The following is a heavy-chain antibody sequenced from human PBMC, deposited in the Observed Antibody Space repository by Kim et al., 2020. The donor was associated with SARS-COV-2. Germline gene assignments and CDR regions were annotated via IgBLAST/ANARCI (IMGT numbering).Heavy chain of an antibody. CDR1: GFTFSSYA. V-gene: IGHV3-30-3*01. J-gene: IGHJ6*02. Sequence: GGSLRLSCAASGFTFSSYAMHWVRQAPGKGLEWVAVISYDGSNKYYADSVKGRFTISRDNSKNTLYLQMNSLRAEDTAVYYCARANGMDVWGQGTTVTVSS. CDR3: ARANGMDV. CDR2: ISYDGSNK.